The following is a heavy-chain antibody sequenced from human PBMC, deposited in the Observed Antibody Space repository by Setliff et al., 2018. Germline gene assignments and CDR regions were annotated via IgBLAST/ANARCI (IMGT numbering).Heavy chain of an antibody. J-gene: IGHJ4*02. D-gene: IGHD2-15*01. V-gene: IGHV5-51*01. CDR1: GYSFTSYW. Sequence: GESLKISCKGSGYSFTSYWIGWVRQMPGKSLEWMGIIYPGDSDTRYSPSFQGQVTISADKSISTAHLQWSSLKASDTAMYYCAMPTSGDCSGGSCWFDYWDQGTLVTVSS. CDR2: IYPGDSDT. CDR3: AMPTSGDCSGGSCWFDY.